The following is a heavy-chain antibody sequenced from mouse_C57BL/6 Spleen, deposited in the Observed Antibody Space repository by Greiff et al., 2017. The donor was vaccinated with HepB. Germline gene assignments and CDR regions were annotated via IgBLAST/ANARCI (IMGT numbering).Heavy chain of an antibody. Sequence: QVQLQQPGAELVRPGTSVKLSCKASGYTFTSYWMHWVKQRPGQGLEWIGVIDPSDSYTNYYQKFKGKATLTVDTSSSTAYMQLSSLTSEDSAVYYCARDYGNFDYWGQGTTLTVSS. CDR2: IDPSDSYT. V-gene: IGHV1-59*01. CDR3: ARDYGNFDY. J-gene: IGHJ2*01. CDR1: GYTFTSYW. D-gene: IGHD2-1*01.